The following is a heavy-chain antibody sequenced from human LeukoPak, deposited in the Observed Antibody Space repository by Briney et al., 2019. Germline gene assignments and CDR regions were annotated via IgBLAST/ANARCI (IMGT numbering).Heavy chain of an antibody. CDR1: GFTFSSYS. D-gene: IGHD3-22*01. Sequence: GGSLRLSCAASGFTFSSYSMNWVRQAPGMGLEWVSSISSSSSYIYYADSVKGRFTISRDNAKNSLYLQMNSLRAEDTAVYYCARWYDSSGYYGRVFDYWGQGTLVTVSS. CDR3: ARWYDSSGYYGRVFDY. CDR2: ISSSSSYI. J-gene: IGHJ4*02. V-gene: IGHV3-21*01.